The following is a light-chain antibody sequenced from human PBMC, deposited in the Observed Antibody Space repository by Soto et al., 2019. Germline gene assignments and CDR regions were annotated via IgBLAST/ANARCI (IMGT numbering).Light chain of an antibody. CDR2: RAS. V-gene: IGKV3-15*01. CDR3: QQYHNLWT. Sequence: EIVMTQSPATLSVSPGERATLSCRASQSVSSNVAWYQQRPGQAPRLLIYRASTRATGIPARFSGSGSGTEFTLTISSLQSEDFAVYYRQQYHNLWTFGQGTKVEIK. CDR1: QSVSSN. J-gene: IGKJ1*01.